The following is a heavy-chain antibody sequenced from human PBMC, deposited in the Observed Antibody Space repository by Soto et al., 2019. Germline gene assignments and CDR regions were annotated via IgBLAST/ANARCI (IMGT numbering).Heavy chain of an antibody. CDR1: GDSISTFY. CDR3: ARRQTVTYYPADSRDYFSFFGY. V-gene: IGHV4-59*03. Sequence: SETLSLTCTVSGDSISTFYWGWMRQSPGKELEWIGYVYYTGSTNYNPSLKSRVTISVDRSKNQFSLKLTSANAADTAFYYCARRQTVTYYPADSRDYFSFFGYWGQGTEVTV. CDR2: VYYTGST. J-gene: IGHJ4*02. D-gene: IGHD3-22*01.